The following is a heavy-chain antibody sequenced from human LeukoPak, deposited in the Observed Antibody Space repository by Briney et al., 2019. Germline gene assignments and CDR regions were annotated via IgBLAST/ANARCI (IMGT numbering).Heavy chain of an antibody. CDR3: ARDRRVGDSSGFLDY. Sequence: SVKVSCKASGYTFTSYAMHWVRQAPGQRLEWMGRIIPILGIANYAQKFQGRVTITADKSTSTAYMELSSLRSEDTAVYYCARDRRVGDSSGFLDYWGQGTLVTVSS. CDR2: IIPILGIA. V-gene: IGHV1-69*04. D-gene: IGHD6-19*01. CDR1: GYTFTSYA. J-gene: IGHJ4*02.